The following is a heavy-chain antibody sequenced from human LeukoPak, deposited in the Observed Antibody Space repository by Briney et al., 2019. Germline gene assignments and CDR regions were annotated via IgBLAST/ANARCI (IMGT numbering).Heavy chain of an antibody. Sequence: GGSLRLSCAASGFTFRNYGMYWVRQAPGKGLEWVAYIRSDGSDKYYADSVKGRFTISRDNAKNTLYLQMNSLRAEDTALYYCVRADSTSSFDHWGQGTLVTVSS. J-gene: IGHJ4*02. CDR3: VRADSTSSFDH. CDR2: IRSDGSDK. CDR1: GFTFRNYG. D-gene: IGHD2-2*01. V-gene: IGHV3-33*07.